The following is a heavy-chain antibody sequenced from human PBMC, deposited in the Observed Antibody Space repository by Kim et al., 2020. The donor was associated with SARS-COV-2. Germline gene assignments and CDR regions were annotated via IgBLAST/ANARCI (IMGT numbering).Heavy chain of an antibody. V-gene: IGHV1-3*01. Sequence: YSQKFQGRVTSTRDTSASTAYMELSSLRSEDTAVYYCAAPLWFGELGLDYWGQGTLVTVSS. CDR3: AAPLWFGELGLDY. D-gene: IGHD3-10*01. J-gene: IGHJ4*02.